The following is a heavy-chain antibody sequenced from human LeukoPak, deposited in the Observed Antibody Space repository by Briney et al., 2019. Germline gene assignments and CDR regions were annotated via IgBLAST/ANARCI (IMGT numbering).Heavy chain of an antibody. CDR3: ARTVGGRWYQEDWFDP. V-gene: IGHV1-2*06. J-gene: IGHJ5*02. D-gene: IGHD6-13*01. CDR2: INPNSGDT. Sequence: ASVKVSCKASGYTFTGYYMHWVRQAPGQGLEWMGRINPNSGDTNYAQKFQGRVTMTRDTSISTAYMELNRLRSDDTAVYYCARTVGGRWYQEDWFDPWGQGTLVTVSS. CDR1: GYTFTGYY.